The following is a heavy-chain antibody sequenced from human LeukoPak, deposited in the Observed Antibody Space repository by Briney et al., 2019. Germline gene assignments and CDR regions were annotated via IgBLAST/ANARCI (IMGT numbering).Heavy chain of an antibody. D-gene: IGHD3-10*01. Sequence: ASVKVSCKASGYTFTGYYMHWVRQAPGQGLEWMGRINPNSGGTNYAQKFQGWVTMTRDTSISTAYMELSRLRSDDTAVYYCARVSLIYGSGSYYQSPLAYWGQGTLVTVSS. V-gene: IGHV1-2*04. CDR3: ARVSLIYGSGSYYQSPLAY. CDR1: GYTFTGYY. J-gene: IGHJ4*02. CDR2: INPNSGGT.